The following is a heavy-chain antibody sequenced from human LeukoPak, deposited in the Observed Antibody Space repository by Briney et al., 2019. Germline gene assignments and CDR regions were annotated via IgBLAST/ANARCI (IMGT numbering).Heavy chain of an antibody. Sequence: ASVKVSCKASGYTFTSYYMHWVRQAPGQGLEWMGIINPSGGSTSYAQKFQGRVTMTRDMSTSTVYMELSSLRSEDTAVYYCARDRVAYCGGDCYGGALDYWGQGTLVTVSS. J-gene: IGHJ4*02. CDR2: INPSGGST. V-gene: IGHV1-46*01. CDR3: ARDRVAYCGGDCYGGALDY. D-gene: IGHD2-21*02. CDR1: GYTFTSYY.